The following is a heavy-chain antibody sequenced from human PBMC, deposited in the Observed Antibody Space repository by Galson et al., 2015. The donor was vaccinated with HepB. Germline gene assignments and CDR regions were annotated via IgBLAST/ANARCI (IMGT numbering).Heavy chain of an antibody. CDR1: GFTFSSYW. CDR2: IKDDGSET. D-gene: IGHD2-15*01. Sequence: SLRLSCAVSGFTFSSYWMSWVRQTPGKGLEWVANIKDDGSETYYVDSVKGRFTISRGNGKNSLYLQMNSLRSEDTAVYYCARDPAAWDYWGQGNLVTVSS. CDR3: ARDPAAWDY. V-gene: IGHV3-7*01. J-gene: IGHJ4*02.